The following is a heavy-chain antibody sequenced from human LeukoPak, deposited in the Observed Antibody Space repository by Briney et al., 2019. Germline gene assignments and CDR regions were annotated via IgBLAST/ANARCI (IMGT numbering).Heavy chain of an antibody. D-gene: IGHD1-14*01. CDR2: IYHSGST. CDR1: GYSISSGYY. J-gene: IGHJ6*04. V-gene: IGHV4-38-2*02. CDR3: ARDSGTTDV. Sequence: PSETLSLTCTVSGYSISSGYYWGWIRQPPGKGLEWIGSIYHSGSTYYNPSLKSRVTISVDTSKNQFSLKLSSVTAADTAVYYCARDSGTTDVWGKGTTVTVSS.